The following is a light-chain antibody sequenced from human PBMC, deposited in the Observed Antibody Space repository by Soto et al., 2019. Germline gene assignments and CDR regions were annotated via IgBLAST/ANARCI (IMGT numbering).Light chain of an antibody. CDR3: CSYAGNSRV. CDR1: SSDVGGYDY. Sequence: QSALTQPRSVSGSPGQSVTLSCTGTSSDVGGYDYVSWYQQHPDKAPKLIIYDVSRRPSGVPDRFSGSKSDNTASLTISGLQAEDDADYYCCSYAGNSRVLGTGTKVTVL. CDR2: DVS. J-gene: IGLJ1*01. V-gene: IGLV2-11*01.